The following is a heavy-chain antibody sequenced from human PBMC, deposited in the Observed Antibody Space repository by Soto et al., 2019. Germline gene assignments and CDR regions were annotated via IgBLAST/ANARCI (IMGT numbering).Heavy chain of an antibody. J-gene: IGHJ1*01. CDR2: VYSSGTT. CDR3: TRNICSFAYEDGE. CDR1: GGTMRSYW. Sequence: PEKLPHTNRVSGGTMRSYWWSGSRQPAGKRLEWIGRVYSSGTTDYNPSLNSRATMSVETSKNQFSLKRSSVTAADTAVYYCTRNICSFAYEDGEWGQ. V-gene: IGHV4-4*07. D-gene: IGHD3-22*01.